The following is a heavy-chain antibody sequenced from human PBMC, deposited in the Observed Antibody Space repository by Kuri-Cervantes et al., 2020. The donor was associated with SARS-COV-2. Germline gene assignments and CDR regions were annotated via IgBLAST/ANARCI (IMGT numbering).Heavy chain of an antibody. Sequence: LSLTCAASGSTFSGYWMSWVRQAPGKGLEWVANIKQDGSEKYYVDSVKGRFTISRDNAKNSLYLQINSFIADTMAVYYCKRSNYDSSGYYSLYYYYYYYMDVWGKGTTVTVSS. J-gene: IGHJ6*03. D-gene: IGHD3-22*01. CDR2: IKQDGSEK. CDR1: GSTFSGYW. CDR3: KRSNYDSSGYYSLYYYYYYYMDV. V-gene: IGHV3-7*03.